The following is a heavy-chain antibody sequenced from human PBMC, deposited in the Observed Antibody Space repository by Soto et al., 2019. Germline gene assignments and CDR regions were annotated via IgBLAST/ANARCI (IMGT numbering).Heavy chain of an antibody. CDR1: GFTFGDYA. V-gene: IGHV3-49*03. J-gene: IGHJ4*02. Sequence: GGSLRLSCTASGFTFGDYAMSWFRQAPGKGLEWVGFIRSKAYGGTTEYAASVKGRFTISRDDSKSIAYLQMNSLKTEDTAVYYCTRGASLVDGTTPDFDYWGQGTLVTVSS. D-gene: IGHD2-15*01. CDR3: TRGASLVDGTTPDFDY. CDR2: IRSKAYGGTT.